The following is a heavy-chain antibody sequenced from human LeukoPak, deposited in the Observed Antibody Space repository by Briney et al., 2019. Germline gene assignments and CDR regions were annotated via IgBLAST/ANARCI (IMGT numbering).Heavy chain of an antibody. CDR3: ARVSYYDSSGYEENPVFDY. CDR2: ISSSGSTI. D-gene: IGHD3-22*01. CDR1: GFTFSSYE. V-gene: IGHV3-48*03. J-gene: IGHJ4*02. Sequence: GGSLRLSCAASGFTFSSYEMNWVRQAPGKGLDWVSYISSSGSTIYYADSVKGRFTISRDNAKNSLYLQMNSLRAEDTAVYYCARVSYYDSSGYEENPVFDYWGQGTLVTVSS.